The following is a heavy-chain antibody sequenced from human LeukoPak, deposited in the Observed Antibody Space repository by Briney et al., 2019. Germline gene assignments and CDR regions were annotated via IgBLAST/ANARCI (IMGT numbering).Heavy chain of an antibody. J-gene: IGHJ4*02. CDR1: GGSISSYY. V-gene: IGHV4-4*07. D-gene: IGHD6-19*01. Sequence: SETLSLTCTVSGGSISSYYWSWIRQPAGKGLEWIGRIYTSGSTNYNPSLKSRVTISVDTSKNQFSLKLSSVTAADTAVYYCARDYTSSGWSYYFDYWGQGTLVTVSS. CDR2: IYTSGST. CDR3: ARDYTSSGWSYYFDY.